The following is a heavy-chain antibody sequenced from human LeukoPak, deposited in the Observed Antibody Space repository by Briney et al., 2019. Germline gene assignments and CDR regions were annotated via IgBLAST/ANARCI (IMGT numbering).Heavy chain of an antibody. CDR2: ISSSGTTI. CDR3: AKEGIAVAGTTDY. J-gene: IGHJ4*02. D-gene: IGHD6-19*01. Sequence: PGGSLRLSCAASGFTFSDYYMSWIRQAPGKGLEWVSYISSSGTTISYADSVKGRFTISRDNSKNTLYLQMNSLRAEDTAVYYCAKEGIAVAGTTDYWGQGTLVTVSS. V-gene: IGHV3-11*01. CDR1: GFTFSDYY.